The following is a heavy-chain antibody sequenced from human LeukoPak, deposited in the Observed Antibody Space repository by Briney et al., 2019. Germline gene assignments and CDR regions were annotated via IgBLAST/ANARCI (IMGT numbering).Heavy chain of an antibody. CDR2: INHSGST. D-gene: IGHD3-22*01. V-gene: IGHV4-34*01. J-gene: IGHJ4*02. CDR1: GGSFSGYY. Sequence: SETLSLTCAVYGGSFSGYYWSWIRQPPGKGLEWIGEINHSGSTNYNPSLKSRVTISVDTSKNQSSLKLSSVTAADTAVYYCARGRRRQYYYDSSGYYFDYWGQGTLVTVSS. CDR3: ARGRRRQYYYDSSGYYFDY.